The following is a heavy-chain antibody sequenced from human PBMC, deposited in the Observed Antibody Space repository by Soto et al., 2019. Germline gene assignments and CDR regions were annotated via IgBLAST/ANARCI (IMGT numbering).Heavy chain of an antibody. D-gene: IGHD3-9*01. J-gene: IGHJ4*02. CDR3: ARDLSPPYYDILTGYLFDY. CDR1: GYTFTSYY. CDR2: INPSGGST. Sequence: ASVKVSCKASGYTFTSYYMHWVRQAPGQGLEWMGIINPSGGSTSYAQKFQGRVTMTRDTSTSTVYMELSGLRSEDTAVYYCARDLSPPYYDILTGYLFDYWGQGTLVTVSS. V-gene: IGHV1-46*03.